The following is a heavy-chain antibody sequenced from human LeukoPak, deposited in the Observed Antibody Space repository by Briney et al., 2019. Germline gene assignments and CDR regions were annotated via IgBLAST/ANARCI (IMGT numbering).Heavy chain of an antibody. J-gene: IGHJ4*02. Sequence: EASVKVSCKASGYTFTSYGISWVRQAPGQGLEWMGWISAYNGNTDYAQNLQGRVTMTTDTSTSTVYMELRSLRSADTAVYYCARDRDSYGFFDYWGQGTLVTVSS. V-gene: IGHV1-18*01. CDR1: GYTFTSYG. CDR3: ARDRDSYGFFDY. CDR2: ISAYNGNT. D-gene: IGHD5-18*01.